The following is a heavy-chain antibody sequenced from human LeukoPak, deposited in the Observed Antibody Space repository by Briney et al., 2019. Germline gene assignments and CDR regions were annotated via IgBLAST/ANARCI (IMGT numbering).Heavy chain of an antibody. CDR1: GFTFSSYA. J-gene: IGHJ4*02. V-gene: IGHV3-23*01. Sequence: GGSLRLSCAASGFTFSSYAMSWVRQAPGKGLEWVSAISGSGGSTYYADSVKGRFTISRDNSKNTLYLQMSSLRSEDTAVYYCARWTTTYLDYWGQGTLVTVSS. D-gene: IGHD3/OR15-3a*01. CDR3: ARWTTTYLDY. CDR2: ISGSGGST.